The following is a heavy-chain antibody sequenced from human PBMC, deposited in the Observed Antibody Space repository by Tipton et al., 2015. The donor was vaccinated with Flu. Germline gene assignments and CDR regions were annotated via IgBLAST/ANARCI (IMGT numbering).Heavy chain of an antibody. V-gene: IGHV4-61*08. D-gene: IGHD2-2*01. CDR3: ARETVSVAPATLINYFDY. CDR2: IYNSEIT. Sequence: TLSLTCTVAGGSITSGGYYWAWIRQPPGKGLEWIGYIYNSEITNYNPSLESRVTISPDTSKNQFSLKLSSVTAADTAVYYCARETVSVAPATLINYFDYWGQGTLVTVSS. CDR1: GGSITSGGYY. J-gene: IGHJ4*02.